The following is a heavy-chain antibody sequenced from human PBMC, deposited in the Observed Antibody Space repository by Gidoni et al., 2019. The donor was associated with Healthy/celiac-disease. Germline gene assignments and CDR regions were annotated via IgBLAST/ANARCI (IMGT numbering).Heavy chain of an antibody. CDR3: ARLLTVTTGPVDY. CDR1: DYSFTRYW. J-gene: IGHJ4*02. D-gene: IGHD1-7*01. CDR2: ISPGDSDT. V-gene: IGHV5-51*01. Sequence: EVQLVQSGAEVKQPGESLKISCKGSDYSFTRYWIGWVRQLPGKGLEWMGIISPGDSDTRYSPSFQGQVTISADKSISTAYLQWSSLKASDTALYYCARLLTVTTGPVDYWGQGTLVTVSS.